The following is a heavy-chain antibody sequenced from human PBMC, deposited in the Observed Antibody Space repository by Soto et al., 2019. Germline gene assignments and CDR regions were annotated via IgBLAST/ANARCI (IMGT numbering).Heavy chain of an antibody. Sequence: GSLRLSCAASGFTFRDYPMTWVRQAPGKGLEWVASITGRGGGTFYAESVKGRFTISRDNARNTLYLQMTGLTDEDTARYYCAKGPGRHPFDYCGQGTQSTDSS. V-gene: IGHV3-23*01. D-gene: IGHD6-25*01. CDR2: ITGRGGGT. CDR1: GFTFRDYP. CDR3: AKGPGRHPFDY. J-gene: IGHJ4*02.